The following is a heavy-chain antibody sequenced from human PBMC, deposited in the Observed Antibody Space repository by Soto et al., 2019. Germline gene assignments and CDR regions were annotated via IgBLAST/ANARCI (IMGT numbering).Heavy chain of an antibody. V-gene: IGHV4-59*08. CDR3: ARHYPIGNNWNYFDY. CDR2: IFYTGSN. CDR1: DGSISSYY. D-gene: IGHD1-1*01. J-gene: IGHJ4*02. Sequence: SETLSLTCTVSDGSISSYYWGWIRQPPGKGLEWIGYIFYTGSNNYNPSLKSRVTISVDTSKNQFSLKLSSVTAADTAVYYCARHYPIGNNWNYFDYWGQGTLVTVSS.